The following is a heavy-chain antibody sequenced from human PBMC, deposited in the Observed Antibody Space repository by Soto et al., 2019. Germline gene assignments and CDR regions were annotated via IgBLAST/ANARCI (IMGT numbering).Heavy chain of an antibody. V-gene: IGHV3-30*18. CDR3: AKDIYCSSTSCYSGY. D-gene: IGHD2-2*02. Sequence: QVQLVESGGGVVQPGRSLRLSCAASGFTFSSYGMHWVRPAPGKGLEWVAVISYDGSNKYYADSVKGRFTISRDNSKNTLYLQMNSLRAEDTAVYYCAKDIYCSSTSCYSGYWGQGTLVTVSS. CDR2: ISYDGSNK. CDR1: GFTFSSYG. J-gene: IGHJ4*02.